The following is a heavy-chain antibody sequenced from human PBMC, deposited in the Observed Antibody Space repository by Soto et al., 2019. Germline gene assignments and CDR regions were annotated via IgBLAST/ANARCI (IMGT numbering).Heavy chain of an antibody. Sequence: EVQLLESGGGLVQPGGSLRLSCAASGFSFSTYAMSWVRQAPGKGPEWVSGISAGGGNTYYADPVRGRFTISRDNSKNTVDLQISSLRAEDTALYYCAKHSEYQLLSWLDPWGLGTLVTVSS. J-gene: IGHJ5*02. CDR3: AKHSEYQLLSWLDP. CDR1: GFSFSTYA. V-gene: IGHV3-23*01. CDR2: ISAGGGNT. D-gene: IGHD2-2*01.